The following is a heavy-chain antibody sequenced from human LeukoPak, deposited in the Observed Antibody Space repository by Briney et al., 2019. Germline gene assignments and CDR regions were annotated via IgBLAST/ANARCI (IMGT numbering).Heavy chain of an antibody. CDR1: GYRFIDYW. CDR3: VRYGLQGCRDSRCFTSFYYCGVDV. J-gene: IGHJ6*02. D-gene: IGHD4-11*01. CDR2: IFPGDTDI. Sequence: GESLKISCQGSGYRFIDYWIGWVRQMPGKGLEWMGIIFPGDTDIKYSPSFQGQVTISADNSISTAYLQWSSLKASDTAIYYCVRYGLQGCRDSRCFTSFYYCGVDVWGQGSTVTVSS. V-gene: IGHV5-51*01.